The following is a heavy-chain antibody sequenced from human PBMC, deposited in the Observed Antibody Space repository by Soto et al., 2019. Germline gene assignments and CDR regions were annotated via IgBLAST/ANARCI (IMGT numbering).Heavy chain of an antibody. CDR2: ISAYNGNT. D-gene: IGHD3-9*01. CDR1: GYTFTSYG. V-gene: IGHV1-18*01. CDR3: ARDRVQRVLRYFDWLLAFDY. J-gene: IGHJ4*02. Sequence: ASVKVSCKASGYTFTSYGISWVRQAPGQGLEWMGWISAYNGNTNYAQKLQGRVTMTTDTSTSTAYMELRSLRSDDTAVYYCARDRVQRVLRYFDWLLAFDYWGQGTLVTVSS.